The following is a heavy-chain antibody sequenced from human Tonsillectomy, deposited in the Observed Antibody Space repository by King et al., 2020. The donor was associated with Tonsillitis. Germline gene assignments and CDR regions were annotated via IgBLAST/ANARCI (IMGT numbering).Heavy chain of an antibody. CDR1: GGTFSSYA. V-gene: IGHV1-69*15. D-gene: IGHD4-17*01. CDR2: IIPFFGAG. Sequence: QLVQSGAEVKKPGSSVKVSCKASGGTFSSYAISWVRQAPGQGLEWMGKIIPFFGAGNYAQKFQGRVTNTADESTSTAYMELSSLRSEDTAIYYCARGFDYGASENGFDPWGQGTLVTVSS. CDR3: ARGFDYGASENGFDP. J-gene: IGHJ5*02.